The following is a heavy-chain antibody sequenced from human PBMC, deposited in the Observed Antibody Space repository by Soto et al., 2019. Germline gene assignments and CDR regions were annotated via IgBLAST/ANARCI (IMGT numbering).Heavy chain of an antibody. J-gene: IGHJ4*01. CDR3: ARLPKGSVVTG. V-gene: IGHV3-48*02. D-gene: IGHD2-21*02. CDR2: ISSSSENI. CDR1: GFSFRDHS. Sequence: GGSLRLSCVGSGFSFRDHSMNWVRQPPGKGLQWIPYISSSSENIYYADSVKGRFTVSRDNAKNTLFLQMNSLRDDDSAIYYCARLPKGSVVTGWGQGSLVTVSS.